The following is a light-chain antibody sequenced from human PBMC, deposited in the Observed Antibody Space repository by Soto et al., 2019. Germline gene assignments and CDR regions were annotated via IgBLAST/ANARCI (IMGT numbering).Light chain of an antibody. Sequence: DIQMTQSPSSLSASVGDRVTITCRASQSISSYLNWYQQKPGKAPKLLIYAAYSLQSGVPSRFSGSGSGTDFTLTSSSLQPEDFATYYCQQSYSTPLTFGGGTKVEIK. CDR3: QQSYSTPLT. CDR2: AAY. J-gene: IGKJ4*01. CDR1: QSISSY. V-gene: IGKV1-39*01.